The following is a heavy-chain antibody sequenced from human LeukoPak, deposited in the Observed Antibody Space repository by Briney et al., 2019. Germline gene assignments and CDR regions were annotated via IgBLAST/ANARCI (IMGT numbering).Heavy chain of an antibody. Sequence: GGSLRLSCAASGFTFDDYGMSWVRQASGKGLEWVSGINWNGGSTGYADSVKGRFTISRDNAKNSLYLQMNSLRAEDTALYYCARVPSVVVPGRDEYYFDYWGQGTLVTVSS. D-gene: IGHD2-2*01. J-gene: IGHJ4*02. CDR2: INWNGGST. CDR3: ARVPSVVVPGRDEYYFDY. CDR1: GFTFDDYG. V-gene: IGHV3-20*04.